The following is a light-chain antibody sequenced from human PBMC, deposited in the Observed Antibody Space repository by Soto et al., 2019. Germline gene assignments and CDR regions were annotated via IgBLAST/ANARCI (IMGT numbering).Light chain of an antibody. CDR1: QSISDW. V-gene: IGKV1-5*01. Sequence: DIQMTQSPSTLSASVGDRVTITCRASQSISDWLAWYQQKPGKAPKLLIYDASGLESGVPSRFSGSGSGTEFTLTISRLPPDDFATYYCQQYNSYSLTFGGGTKVEIK. CDR3: QQYNSYSLT. CDR2: DAS. J-gene: IGKJ4*01.